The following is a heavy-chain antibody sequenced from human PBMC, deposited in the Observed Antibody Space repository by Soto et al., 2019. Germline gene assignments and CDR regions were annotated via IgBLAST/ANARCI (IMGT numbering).Heavy chain of an antibody. CDR3: ARAITMVRGVKGRKTEFDD. CDR2: IYHSGST. CDR1: GGSISSSNW. J-gene: IGHJ4*02. Sequence: SETLSLTCAVSGGSISSSNWWSWVRQPPGKGLEWIGEIYHSGSTNYNPSLKSRVTISVDASKNHFSLMLSSVTAADTAVYYCARAITMVRGVKGRKTEFDDRGQRTPVTGSS. V-gene: IGHV4-4*02. D-gene: IGHD3-10*01.